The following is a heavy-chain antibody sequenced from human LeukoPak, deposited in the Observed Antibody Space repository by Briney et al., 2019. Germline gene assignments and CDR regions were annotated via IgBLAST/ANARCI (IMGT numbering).Heavy chain of an antibody. Sequence: PSQTLSLTCTVSGGSISSGDYYWGWIRQPPGKGLEWIGYIYYSGSTYYNPSLKGRVTISVDTSKNQFSLKLSSVTAADTAVYYCARVPLWFGELAPIDYWGQGTLVTVSS. CDR1: GGSISSGDYY. CDR2: IYYSGST. V-gene: IGHV4-30-4*01. CDR3: ARVPLWFGELAPIDY. D-gene: IGHD3-10*01. J-gene: IGHJ4*02.